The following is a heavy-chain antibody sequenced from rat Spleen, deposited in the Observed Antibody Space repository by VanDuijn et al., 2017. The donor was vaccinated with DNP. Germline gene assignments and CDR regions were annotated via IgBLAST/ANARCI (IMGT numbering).Heavy chain of an antibody. J-gene: IGHJ2*01. V-gene: IGHV2S35*01. CDR2: IWSGGST. Sequence: VQLVESGGGLVQPGRSLKLSCAASGFTFSDYFMAWVRQPPGKGLEWIGGIWSGGSTDYNSALKSRLSISRDTSKSQVLLKMNSLQTEDTAMYFCVRSLTGSDWGQGLMVTVSS. CDR1: GFTFSDYF. CDR3: VRSLTGSD. D-gene: IGHD5-1*01.